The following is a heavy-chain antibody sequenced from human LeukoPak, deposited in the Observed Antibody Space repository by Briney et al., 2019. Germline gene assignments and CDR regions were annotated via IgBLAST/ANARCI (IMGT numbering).Heavy chain of an antibody. V-gene: IGHV1-24*01. CDR2: FDPEDGET. J-gene: IGHJ4*02. CDR3: AITADSSGYLDY. Sequence: ASVKVSCKVSGYTLTELSMHWVRQAPGKGLEWKGGFDPEDGETIYAQKFQGRVTMTEDTSTDTAYMELSSLRSEDTAVYYCAITADSSGYLDYWGQGTLVTVSS. D-gene: IGHD3-22*01. CDR1: GYTLTELS.